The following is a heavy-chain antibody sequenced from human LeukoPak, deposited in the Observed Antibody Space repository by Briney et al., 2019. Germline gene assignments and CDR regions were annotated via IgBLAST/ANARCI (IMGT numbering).Heavy chain of an antibody. Sequence: GGSLRLSCAASGFTFSIYAMSWVRQAPGKGLEWVSAISGSGGSTYYADSVKGRFIISRDNSKNTLFLQMSSLRAEDTAVYYCARVKQQQPYEGRDFDYWGQGTLVTVSS. CDR3: ARVKQQQPYEGRDFDY. V-gene: IGHV3-23*01. J-gene: IGHJ4*02. CDR2: ISGSGGST. CDR1: GFTFSIYA. D-gene: IGHD6-13*01.